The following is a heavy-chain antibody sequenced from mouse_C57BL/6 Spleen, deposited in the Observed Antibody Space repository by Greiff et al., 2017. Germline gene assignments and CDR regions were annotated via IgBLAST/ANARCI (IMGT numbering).Heavy chain of an antibody. J-gene: IGHJ1*03. CDR2: ISPGSGST. V-gene: IGHV1-55*01. D-gene: IGHD2-3*01. CDR1: GYTFTSYW. Sequence: VQLQQPGAELVKPGASVKMSCKASGYTFTSYWITWVMQRPGQGLEWIGDISPGSGSTNYNEKFKSKATLTVDTSSSTAYMQLSSLTSDDSAVYYGSRGLSGPGGYSWYFEVWGTGTTVTVSS. CDR3: SRGLSGPGGYSWYFEV.